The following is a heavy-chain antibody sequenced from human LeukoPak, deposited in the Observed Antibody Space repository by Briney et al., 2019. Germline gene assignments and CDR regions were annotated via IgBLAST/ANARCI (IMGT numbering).Heavy chain of an antibody. CDR3: ARGWVVTGFDP. J-gene: IGHJ5*02. Sequence: SETLSLTCAVSGGSISSGGYSWSWIRQPPGKGLEWIGYIYYSGSTYYNPSLKSRVTISVDTSKNQFSLKLSSVTAADTAVYYCARGWVVTGFDPWGQGALVTVSS. CDR1: GGSISSGGYS. V-gene: IGHV4-30-4*07. CDR2: IYYSGST. D-gene: IGHD4-23*01.